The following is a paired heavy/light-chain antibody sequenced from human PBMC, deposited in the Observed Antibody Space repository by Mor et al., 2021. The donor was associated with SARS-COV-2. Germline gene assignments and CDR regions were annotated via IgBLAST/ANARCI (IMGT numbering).Heavy chain of an antibody. CDR1: GFTFSSYG. J-gene: IGHJ4*02. V-gene: IGHV3-30*18. Sequence: QVQLVESGGGVVQPGRSLRLSCGASGFTFSSYGMHWVRQAPGKGLEWVAGISYDVINEYYADSVKGRFTLSRDNSKNTVYLQMNSLRAEDTAVYYCVKSPYQLFGTYYFDSWGQGTLVTVSS. CDR2: ISYDVINE. D-gene: IGHD2-2*01. CDR3: VKSPYQLFGTYYFDS.
Light chain of an antibody. CDR1: SSDVGGHNY. CDR3: ISYTSRSTLNYV. V-gene: IGLV2-14*01. CDR2: DVS. J-gene: IGLJ1*01. Sequence: QSALTQPASVSGSPGRSITISCIGTSSDVGGHNYVSWYQQHPGRAPKLMIYDVSNRPSGVSYRFSGSKSGNTASLTISGLQAEDEADYYCISYTSRSTLNYVFGTGTKVTVL.